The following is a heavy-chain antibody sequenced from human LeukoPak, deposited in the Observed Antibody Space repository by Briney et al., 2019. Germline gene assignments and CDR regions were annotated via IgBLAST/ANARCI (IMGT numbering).Heavy chain of an antibody. Sequence: SETLSLTCTDSGGSISSSSYYWGWIRQPPGKGLEWMGSIYYSGSTYYNPSLKSRVTISIDTSKNQFSLKLSSVTAADTAVYYCAREWNWGQGTLVTVSS. J-gene: IGHJ4*02. D-gene: IGHD1-1*01. V-gene: IGHV4-39*01. CDR2: IYYSGST. CDR1: GGSISSSSYY. CDR3: AREWN.